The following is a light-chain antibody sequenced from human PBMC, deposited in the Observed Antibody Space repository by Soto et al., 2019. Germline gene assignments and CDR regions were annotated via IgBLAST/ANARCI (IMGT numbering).Light chain of an antibody. Sequence: QSVLAQPASVSGSPGQSITISCTGTSSDIGRYDLVSWYQQYPGKAPKLIIYDVTKRPSGVSDRLSASKSGNTASLAITGLQAEDEADYYCQAYDYSLTASVFGGGTKLTVL. CDR2: DVT. V-gene: IGLV2-14*02. CDR3: QAYDYSLTASV. CDR1: SSDIGRYDL. J-gene: IGLJ3*02.